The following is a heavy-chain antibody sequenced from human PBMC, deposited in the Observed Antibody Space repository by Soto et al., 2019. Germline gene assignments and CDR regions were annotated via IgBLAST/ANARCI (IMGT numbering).Heavy chain of an antibody. D-gene: IGHD6-6*01. J-gene: IGHJ6*02. CDR2: IIPIFGTA. CDR3: ARVIGSSPYYYYYGMDV. Sequence: SVKVSCKASGGTFSSYAISWVRQAPGQGLEWMGGIIPIFGTANYAQKFQGRVTITADESTSTAYMELSSLRSEDTAVYYCARVIGSSPYYYYYGMDVWGQGTTVTVSS. V-gene: IGHV1-69*13. CDR1: GGTFSSYA.